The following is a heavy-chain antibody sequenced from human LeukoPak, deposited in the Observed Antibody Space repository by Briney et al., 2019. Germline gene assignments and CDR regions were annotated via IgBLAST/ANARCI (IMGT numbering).Heavy chain of an antibody. J-gene: IGHJ5*02. CDR3: ARAPVGYYDILTGYYGRDNRFDP. D-gene: IGHD3-9*01. CDR1: GYTFTSYG. V-gene: IGHV1-18*01. Sequence: SVKVSCKASGYTFTSYGISWVRQAPGQGLEWTGWISAYNGNTNYAQKLQGRVTMTTDTSTSTAYMELRSLRSDDTAVYYCARAPVGYYDILTGYYGRDNRFDPWGQGTLVTVSS. CDR2: ISAYNGNT.